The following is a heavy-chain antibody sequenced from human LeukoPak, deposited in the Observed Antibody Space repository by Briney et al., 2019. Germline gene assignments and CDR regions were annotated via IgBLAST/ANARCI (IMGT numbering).Heavy chain of an antibody. CDR3: ARGYSYGKEGFDY. V-gene: IGHV3-23*01. CDR2: ISGSGGST. D-gene: IGHD5-18*01. CDR1: GFTFSSYA. J-gene: IGHJ4*02. Sequence: GGSLRLSFAASGFTFSSYAMSWVRQAPGKGLEWVSAISGSGGSTYYADSVKGRFTISRDNSKNTLYLQMNSLRAEDTAVYYCARGYSYGKEGFDYWGQGTLVTVSS.